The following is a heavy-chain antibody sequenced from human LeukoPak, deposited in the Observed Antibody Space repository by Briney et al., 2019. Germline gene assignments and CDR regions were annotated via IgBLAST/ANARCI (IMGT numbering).Heavy chain of an antibody. CDR2: ISGSGSGGGT. V-gene: IGHV3-23*01. J-gene: IGHJ5*02. CDR1: GFTFSSYA. D-gene: IGHD2-2*02. CDR3: AREESCSSTSCYIRWFDP. Sequence: GGSLRLSCAASGFTFSSYAMSWVRQAPGKGLEWVSAISGSGSGGGTYYADSVRGRFTISRDNSKSTVCLQMNSLRAEDTAVYYCAREESCSSTSCYIRWFDPWGQGTLVTVSS.